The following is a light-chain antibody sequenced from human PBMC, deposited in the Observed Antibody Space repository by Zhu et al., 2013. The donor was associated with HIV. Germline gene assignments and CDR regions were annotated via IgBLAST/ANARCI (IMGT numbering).Light chain of an antibody. J-gene: IGLJ3*02. CDR3: LLYLSSGISV. CDR1: SGSVSASYF. CDR2: DTN. V-gene: IGLV8-61*01. Sequence: QTVVTQETSLSVSPGGTVTLTCGLASGSVSASYFPIWIQQTPGQTPRTVMYDTNIRSSGVPDRFSGSLLGNRAALTITGAHGDDEGNYYCLLYLSSGISVFGGGTRLTVL.